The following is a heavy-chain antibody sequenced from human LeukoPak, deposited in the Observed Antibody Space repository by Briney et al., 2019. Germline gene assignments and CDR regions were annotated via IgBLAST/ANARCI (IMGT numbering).Heavy chain of an antibody. Sequence: SETLSLTCTVSGDSISPHYWIWVRQPPGKGLEWLGYIYYSGSTDYNPSLKSRVTFSVDTSKNQFSLKLSSVTAADTAVYYCARYLVYGSSGFDDALDIWGQGTMVTVSP. D-gene: IGHD3-22*01. J-gene: IGHJ3*02. CDR1: GDSISPHY. CDR2: IYYSGST. V-gene: IGHV4-59*11. CDR3: ARYLVYGSSGFDDALDI.